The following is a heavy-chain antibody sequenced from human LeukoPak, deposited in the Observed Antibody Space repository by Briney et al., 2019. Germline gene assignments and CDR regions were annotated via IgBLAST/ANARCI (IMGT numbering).Heavy chain of an antibody. V-gene: IGHV1-2*02. Sequence: GASVKVSCKASGYTFTGYYMHWVRQAPGQGLEWMGWINPNSGGTNYAQKFQGRVTMTRDTSISTAYMELSRLRSDDTAVYYCALEGHCSSTSCPDAFDIWGQGTMVTVSS. CDR1: GYTFTGYY. D-gene: IGHD2-2*01. CDR3: ALEGHCSSTSCPDAFDI. CDR2: INPNSGGT. J-gene: IGHJ3*02.